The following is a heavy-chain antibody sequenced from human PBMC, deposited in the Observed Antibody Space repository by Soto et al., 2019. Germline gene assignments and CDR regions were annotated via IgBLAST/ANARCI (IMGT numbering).Heavy chain of an antibody. D-gene: IGHD7-27*01. CDR3: TGDSDWGSPRYYYSTDV. CDR2: IWDDGSSK. Sequence: GGSLRLSCAASGFTFSSYAMRWVRQAPGKGLEWVSAIWDDGSSKYYADSVKGRFTISRDNSKNTQYLQMNSLRAEDTAGYYGTGDSDWGSPRYYYSTDVWGKGTTVTVSS. V-gene: IGHV3-33*01. J-gene: IGHJ6*03. CDR1: GFTFSSYA.